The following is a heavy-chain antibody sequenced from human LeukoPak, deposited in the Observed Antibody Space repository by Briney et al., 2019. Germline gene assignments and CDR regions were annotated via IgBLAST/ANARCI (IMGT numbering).Heavy chain of an antibody. CDR1: GFTFSSSA. Sequence: SGGSLRLSCAASGFTFSSSAMSWVRQAPGKGLEWVSGIRDNGRSTYYADSVKGRFTISRDNSKNTLYLQMNSLRAEDTAVYYCARGGGYCSSTSCRYNWFDPWGQGTLVTVSS. D-gene: IGHD2-2*01. CDR3: ARGGGYCSSTSCRYNWFDP. V-gene: IGHV3-23*01. CDR2: IRDNGRST. J-gene: IGHJ5*02.